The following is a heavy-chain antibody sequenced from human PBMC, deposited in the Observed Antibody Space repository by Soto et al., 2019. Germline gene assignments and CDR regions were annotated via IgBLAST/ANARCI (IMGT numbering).Heavy chain of an antibody. CDR1: GFSLSTSGVG. D-gene: IGHD6-6*01. V-gene: IGHV2-5*02. J-gene: IGHJ4*02. Sequence: QITLKESGPTLVKHTQTLTLTCTFSGFSLSTSGVGVGWIRQPPGKALEWLALIYWDDDKRYTPSLKSRLTITKNTSKNQVVLTMTNMDPVDTATYYCAYSLSRAARPEGDFDYWGQGTLVTVSS. CDR2: IYWDDDK. CDR3: AYSLSRAARPEGDFDY.